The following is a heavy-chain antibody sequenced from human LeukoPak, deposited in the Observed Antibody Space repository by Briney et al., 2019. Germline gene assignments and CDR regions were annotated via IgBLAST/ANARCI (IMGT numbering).Heavy chain of an antibody. CDR2: ISRSGGST. J-gene: IGHJ4*02. Sequence: GGSLRLSCAASGFTFSSFGMNWVRQAPGKGLEWVSSISRSGGSTYYAESVKGRLTISRDNAESSVYLQVNSLRVEDTAVYYCVRGDKRDYWGQGTLVTVSS. D-gene: IGHD5-24*01. CDR3: VRGDKRDY. V-gene: IGHV3-21*01. CDR1: GFTFSSFG.